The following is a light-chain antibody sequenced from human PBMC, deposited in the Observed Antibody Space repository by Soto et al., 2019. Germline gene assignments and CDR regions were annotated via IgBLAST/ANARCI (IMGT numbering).Light chain of an antibody. V-gene: IGKV1-5*01. Sequence: DIQMTHFPLSLSASVGDRVTITCRASQSISRWLAWYQQKKGKAPKLLIFDASSLESGVPSRFSGSGSGTEFTLTISSLQPDDFATYYCQQYHSDRTFGQGTKVDIK. CDR1: QSISRW. CDR2: DAS. J-gene: IGKJ1*01. CDR3: QQYHSDRT.